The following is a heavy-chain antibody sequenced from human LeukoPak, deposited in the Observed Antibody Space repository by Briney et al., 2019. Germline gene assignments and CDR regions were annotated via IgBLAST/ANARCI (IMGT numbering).Heavy chain of an antibody. V-gene: IGHV3-30-3*01. CDR1: GYTFSSYA. Sequence: GGSLRLSCAASGYTFSSYAMHWVRQAPGKGLEWVAVISYDGSNKYYVDSVKGRFTMSRDNSKNTLYLQMNSLRAEDTAVYYCARDQNIVAYYYYGMDVWGQGTTVTVS. CDR2: ISYDGSNK. CDR3: ARDQNIVAYYYYGMDV. D-gene: IGHD2/OR15-2a*01. J-gene: IGHJ6*02.